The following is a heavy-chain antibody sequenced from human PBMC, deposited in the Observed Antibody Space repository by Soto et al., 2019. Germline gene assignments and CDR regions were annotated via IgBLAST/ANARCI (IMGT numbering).Heavy chain of an antibody. V-gene: IGHV3-23*01. Sequence: GSLRLSCAASGFTFSSCAMNWVRQAPGKGLEWVSTISGSGESTYYADSVKGRFTISRDNSKSTLYLQMNSLRAEDTAVYYCAKDRWNYDSFDFWGQGTLVSVSS. CDR3: AKDRWNYDSFDF. J-gene: IGHJ4*02. CDR2: ISGSGEST. CDR1: GFTFSSCA. D-gene: IGHD1-7*01.